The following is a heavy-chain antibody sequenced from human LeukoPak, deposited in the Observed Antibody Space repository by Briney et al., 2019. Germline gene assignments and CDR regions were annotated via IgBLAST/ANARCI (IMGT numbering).Heavy chain of an antibody. Sequence: SETLSLTCTVPGGSISSSSYYWGWIRQPPGKGLEWLGSIYYSGSTYYNPSLKSRVTISVDTSKNQFSLKLSSVTAADTAVYYCARAGRQLGARGYFDYWGQGTLVTVSS. CDR1: GGSISSSSYY. D-gene: IGHD6-6*01. V-gene: IGHV4-39*07. CDR2: IYYSGST. CDR3: ARAGRQLGARGYFDY. J-gene: IGHJ4*02.